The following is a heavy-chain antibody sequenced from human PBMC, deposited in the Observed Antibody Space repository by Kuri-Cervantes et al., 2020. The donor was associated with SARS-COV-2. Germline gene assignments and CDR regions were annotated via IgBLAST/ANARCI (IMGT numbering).Heavy chain of an antibody. Sequence: SQTLSLTCAGYSGSSSDYYWSWIRQTPEMGLEWIGEINHSGSTNYNPSLRSRVTMSVDTSKNQFSLKLSSVTAADTAVYYCARGGFRIAARHFDYWGQGTLVTVSS. J-gene: IGHJ4*02. CDR1: SGSSSDYY. V-gene: IGHV4-34*01. CDR3: ARGGFRIAARHFDY. D-gene: IGHD6-6*01. CDR2: INHSGST.